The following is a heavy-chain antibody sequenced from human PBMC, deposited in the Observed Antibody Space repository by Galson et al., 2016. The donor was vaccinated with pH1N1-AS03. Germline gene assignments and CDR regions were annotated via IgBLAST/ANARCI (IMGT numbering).Heavy chain of an antibody. CDR3: ARGLGGNFDSFDI. D-gene: IGHD1-7*01. CDR2: IYHSGTT. J-gene: IGHJ3*02. CDR1: GFSISSAYY. V-gene: IGHV4-38-2*01. Sequence: ETLSLTCAVSGFSISSAYYWVWIRQPPGKGLEWIGTIYHSGTTYYSPSLKSRVTISLDTSENPFSLKLRSVTAADTAVYYCARGLGGNFDSFDIWGQGTMVTVSS.